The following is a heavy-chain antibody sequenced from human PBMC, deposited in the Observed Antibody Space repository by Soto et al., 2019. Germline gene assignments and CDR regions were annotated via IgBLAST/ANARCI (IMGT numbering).Heavy chain of an antibody. CDR3: AKDHSGRSGYYYPGNY. V-gene: IGHV3-30*18. CDR1: GFTFSSYG. J-gene: IGHJ4*02. Sequence: SLRLSCAASGFTFSSYGMHWVRQAPGKGLEWVAVISYDGSNKYYADSVKGRFTISRDNSKNTLYLQMNSLRAEDTAVYYCAKDHSGRSGYYYPGNYWGQGTLVTVSS. D-gene: IGHD3-22*01. CDR2: ISYDGSNK.